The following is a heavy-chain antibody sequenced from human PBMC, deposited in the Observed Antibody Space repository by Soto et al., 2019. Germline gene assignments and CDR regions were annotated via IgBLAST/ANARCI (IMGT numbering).Heavy chain of an antibody. Sequence: QVQLVEAGGGVVQPGRSLRLSCAASGFTFSSYAMHWVRQAPGKGLEWVAVISYDGSNKYYPDSVKGRFSISRDNSKITLDLQMNSLRAEDTAVYYCARDGGGAVAGGYFDYWGQGTLVTVSS. CDR2: ISYDGSNK. J-gene: IGHJ4*02. D-gene: IGHD6-19*01. V-gene: IGHV3-30-3*01. CDR3: ARDGGGAVAGGYFDY. CDR1: GFTFSSYA.